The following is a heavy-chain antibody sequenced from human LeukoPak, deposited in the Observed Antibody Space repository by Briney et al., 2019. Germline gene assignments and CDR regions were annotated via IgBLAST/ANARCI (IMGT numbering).Heavy chain of an antibody. CDR3: ARQLLPYYYMDV. CDR1: GGSISSYY. D-gene: IGHD6-13*01. Sequence: SETLSLTCTVSGGSISSYYWSWIRQPPGKGLEWIGYIYTSGSTNYNPSLKSRVTISVDMSKNQFSLKLSSVTAADTAVYYCARQLLPYYYMDVWGKGTTVTVSS. CDR2: IYTSGST. V-gene: IGHV4-4*09. J-gene: IGHJ6*03.